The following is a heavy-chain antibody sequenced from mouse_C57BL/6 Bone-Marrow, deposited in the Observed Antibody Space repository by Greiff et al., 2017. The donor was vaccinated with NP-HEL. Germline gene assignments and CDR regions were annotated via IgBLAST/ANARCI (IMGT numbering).Heavy chain of an antibody. J-gene: IGHJ2*01. V-gene: IGHV1-55*01. CDR2: IYPGSGST. CDR1: GYTFTSYW. D-gene: IGHD2-2*01. CDR3: AMKESYGYVDYFDY. Sequence: VQLQQPGAELVKPGASVKMSCKASGYTFTSYWITWVQQRPGQGLEWIGAIYPGSGSTNYNEKFKSKATLTVDTSSSTAYMQLSSLTSEDSAVDYCAMKESYGYVDYFDYWGQGTTLTVSS.